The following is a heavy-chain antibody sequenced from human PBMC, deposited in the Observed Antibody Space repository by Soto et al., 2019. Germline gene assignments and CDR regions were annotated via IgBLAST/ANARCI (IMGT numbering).Heavy chain of an antibody. CDR2: INPSGGST. V-gene: IGHV1-46*01. CDR3: ARDRSYCSSTSCKIPGTWFDP. J-gene: IGHJ5*02. CDR1: GYTFISYY. D-gene: IGHD2-2*01. Sequence: ASVKVSWKASGYTFISYYMHWVRQAPGQGLEWMGIINPSGGSTSYAQKFQGRVTMTRDTSTSTVYMELSSLRSEDTAVYYCARDRSYCSSTSCKIPGTWFDPWGQGTLVTVSS.